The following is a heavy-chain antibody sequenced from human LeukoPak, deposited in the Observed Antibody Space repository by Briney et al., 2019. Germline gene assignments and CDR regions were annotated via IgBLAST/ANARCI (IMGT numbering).Heavy chain of an antibody. Sequence: SVKVSCKASGGTFRSYAIRWVRQAPGQGLEWMGGIIPIFGTANYAQKFQGRVTITTDESTSTAYMELSSLRSEDTAVYYCAIEMATIRDDAFDIWGLGTMVTVSS. CDR2: IIPIFGTA. CDR1: GGTFRSYA. CDR3: AIEMATIRDDAFDI. V-gene: IGHV1-69*05. D-gene: IGHD5-24*01. J-gene: IGHJ3*02.